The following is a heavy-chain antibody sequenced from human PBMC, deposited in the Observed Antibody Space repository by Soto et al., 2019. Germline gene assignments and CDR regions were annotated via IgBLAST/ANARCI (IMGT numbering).Heavy chain of an antibody. D-gene: IGHD3-10*01. Sequence: GSVRISWSACGCNLSGRFMSWILHAQGKGLEWISYISNSGQHISFADSVKGRFTISRDNAKNSLYLQMNSLRVEDTALYYCARDSKIRGTNWYFDLSGRGTLVTVSS. CDR2: ISNSGQHI. J-gene: IGHJ2*01. CDR3: ARDSKIRGTNWYFDL. CDR1: GCNLSGRF. V-gene: IGHV3-11*06.